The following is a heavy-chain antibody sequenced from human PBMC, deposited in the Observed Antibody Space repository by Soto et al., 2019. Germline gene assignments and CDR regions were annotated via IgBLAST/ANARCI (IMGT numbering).Heavy chain of an antibody. CDR1: GDSINSDKYY. Sequence: SGTLSLTCSVSGDSINSDKYYWGWIRQPPGKGLEWIGSIYYRGNTYYNPSLQTRVTISLDKSKSQFSLRLNSVTAADSAVYFCARLEGLATISYYFDFWGQGAQVTVSS. J-gene: IGHJ4*02. CDR2: IYYRGNT. V-gene: IGHV4-39*01. CDR3: ARLEGLATISYYFDF. D-gene: IGHD3-9*01.